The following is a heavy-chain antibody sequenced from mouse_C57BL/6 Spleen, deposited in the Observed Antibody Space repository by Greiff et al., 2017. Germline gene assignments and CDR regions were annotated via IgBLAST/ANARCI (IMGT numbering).Heavy chain of an antibody. CDR3: ARPDESYARDD. V-gene: IGHV1-63*01. J-gene: IGHJ4*01. Sequence: VQLQQSGAELVRPGTSVKMSCKASGYTFTNYWIGWAKQRPGHGLEWIGDIYPGGGYTNYNEKFKGKATLTADKSSSTAYMQFSSLTSEDSAIYYCARPDESYARDDWGQGTSVTVSS. CDR2: IYPGGGYT. CDR1: GYTFTNYW.